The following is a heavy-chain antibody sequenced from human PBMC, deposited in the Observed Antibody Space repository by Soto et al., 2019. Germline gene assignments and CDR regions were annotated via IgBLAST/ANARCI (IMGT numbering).Heavy chain of an antibody. J-gene: IGHJ6*02. V-gene: IGHV1-2*04. CDR2: INPNSGGT. CDR3: ARDSENDSSGYYPLYRGMDV. CDR1: GYTFTGYY. Sequence: ASVKVSCKASGYTFTGYYMHWVRQAPGQGLEWMGWINPNSGGTNYAQKFQGWVTMTRDTSISTAYMELSRLRSDDTAVYYCARDSENDSSGYYPLYRGMDVWGQGTTVTVS. D-gene: IGHD3-22*01.